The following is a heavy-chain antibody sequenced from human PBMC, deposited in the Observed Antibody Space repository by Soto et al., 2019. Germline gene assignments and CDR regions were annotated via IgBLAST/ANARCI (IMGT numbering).Heavy chain of an antibody. J-gene: IGHJ4*02. CDR3: NIAVAGKYYFDY. V-gene: IGHV4-30-4*01. Sequence: PSATLSLTCTVSGGSISSGDYYWSWIRQPPGKGLEWIGYIYYSGSTYYNPSLKSRVTISVDTSKNQFSLKLSSVTAADTAVYYCNIAVAGKYYFDYWGQGTLVTVAS. CDR2: IYYSGST. D-gene: IGHD6-19*01. CDR1: GGSISSGDYY.